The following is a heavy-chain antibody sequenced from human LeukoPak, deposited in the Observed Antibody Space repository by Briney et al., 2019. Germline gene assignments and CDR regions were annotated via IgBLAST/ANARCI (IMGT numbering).Heavy chain of an antibody. D-gene: IGHD6-13*01. J-gene: IGHJ4*02. CDR3: ARAMTAAGTRAQSRNFDY. V-gene: IGHV1-8*01. Sequence: GASVKVSCKASGYTFTSYDINWVRQATGQGLEWMGWMNPNSGNRGYAQKFQGRVTMTRDTTISTAYMELSSLRSEDTAVYCCARAMTAAGTRAQSRNFDYWGQGTLVTVSS. CDR2: MNPNSGNR. CDR1: GYTFTSYD.